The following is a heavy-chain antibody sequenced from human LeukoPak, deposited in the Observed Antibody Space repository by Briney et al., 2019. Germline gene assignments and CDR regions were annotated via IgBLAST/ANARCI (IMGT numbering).Heavy chain of an antibody. J-gene: IGHJ5*02. Sequence: PGGSLGLSCAASGFTFSSYAMSWVRQAPGKGLEWVSAISGSGGSTYYADSVKGRFTISRDNSKNTLYLQMNSLRAEDTAVYYCAKDPYGDYVSFWFDPWGQGTLVTVSS. CDR3: AKDPYGDYVSFWFDP. D-gene: IGHD4-17*01. CDR2: ISGSGGST. V-gene: IGHV3-23*01. CDR1: GFTFSSYA.